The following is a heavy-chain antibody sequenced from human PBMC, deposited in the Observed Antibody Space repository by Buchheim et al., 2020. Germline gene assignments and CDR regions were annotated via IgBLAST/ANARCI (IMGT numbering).Heavy chain of an antibody. CDR3: ARESGSYSPIGSSSNWFDP. D-gene: IGHD1-26*01. CDR2: IIPIFGTA. V-gene: IGHV1-69*01. CDR1: GGTFSSYA. J-gene: IGHJ5*02. Sequence: QVQLVQSGAEVKKHGSSVKVSCKASGGTFSSYAISWVRQAPGQGLEWMGGIIPIFGTANYAQKFQGRVTITADESTSTAYMELSSLRSEDTAVNYCARESGSYSPIGSSSNWFDPWGQGTL.